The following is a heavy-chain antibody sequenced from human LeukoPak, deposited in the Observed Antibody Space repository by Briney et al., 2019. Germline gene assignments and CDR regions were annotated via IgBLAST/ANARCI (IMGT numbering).Heavy chain of an antibody. CDR3: ARERTRGCNGDICVDGFDI. V-gene: IGHV3-13*01. CDR1: GLTFNNQD. Sequence: PGGSLILSGVASGLTFNNQDMHWVRQSAGKGLEWVSAIGVDDDTYYSASVKGRFTISRENARNSLYLQMNSLRDEDTAVYYCARERTRGCNGDICVDGFDIWGRGTKVTVSS. J-gene: IGHJ3*02. D-gene: IGHD2-15*01. CDR2: IGVDDDT.